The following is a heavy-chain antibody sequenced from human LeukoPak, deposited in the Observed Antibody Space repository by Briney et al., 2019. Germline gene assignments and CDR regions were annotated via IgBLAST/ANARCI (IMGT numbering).Heavy chain of an antibody. D-gene: IGHD3-22*01. Sequence: ASVKVSCKVSGYTLTELSMHWVRQAPGKGLEWMGGFDPEDGETIYAQKFQGRVTMTEDTSTDTAYMELSSLRSEDTAVYYCATRVYHDSSGYPRPGLDAFDIWGQGTMVTVSS. J-gene: IGHJ3*02. CDR1: GYTLTELS. CDR2: FDPEDGET. V-gene: IGHV1-24*01. CDR3: ATRVYHDSSGYPRPGLDAFDI.